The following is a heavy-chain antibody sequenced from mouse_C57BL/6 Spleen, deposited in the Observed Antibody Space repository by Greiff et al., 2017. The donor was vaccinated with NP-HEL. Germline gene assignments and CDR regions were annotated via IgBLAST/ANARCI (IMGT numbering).Heavy chain of an antibody. Sequence: EVQLQESGPELVKPGASVKIPCKASGYTFTDYNMDWVKQSHGKSLEWIGDINPNNGGTIYNQKFKGKATLTVDKSSSTAYMELRSLTSEDTAVYYCAREELGRAWFAYWGQGTLVTVSA. CDR2: INPNNGGT. J-gene: IGHJ3*01. CDR1: GYTFTDYN. CDR3: AREELGRAWFAY. V-gene: IGHV1-18*01. D-gene: IGHD4-1*01.